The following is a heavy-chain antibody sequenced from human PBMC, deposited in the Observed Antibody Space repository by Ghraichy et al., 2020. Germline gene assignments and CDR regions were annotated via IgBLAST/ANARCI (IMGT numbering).Heavy chain of an antibody. J-gene: IGHJ4*02. CDR3: ARRTPGGTYPFDY. D-gene: IGHD1-26*01. CDR1: GGSISSYY. CDR2: IYTGGST. V-gene: IGHV4-4*07. Sequence: SETLSLTCTVSGGSISSYYWTWIRQPAGKGLEWIGRIYTGGSTDYNPSLKSRVTMSVDTSKNQFSLKLSSVTAADTAVYYCARRTPGGTYPFDYWGQGTLVTVSS.